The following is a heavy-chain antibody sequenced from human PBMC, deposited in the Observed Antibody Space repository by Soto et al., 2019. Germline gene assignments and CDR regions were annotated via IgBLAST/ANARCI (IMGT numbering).Heavy chain of an antibody. CDR1: GFTFSSYA. V-gene: IGHV3-23*01. CDR3: AKDKEVAATFDY. CDR2: ISGSGGGST. Sequence: EVQLLESGGGLVQPGGSLRLSCAASGFTFSSYAMSWVRQAPGKGLEWVSAISGSGGGSTYYADSVKGRFTISRDNSKNTLYLQMNSLRAEDTAVYYCAKDKEVAATFDYWGQGTLVTVSS. J-gene: IGHJ4*02. D-gene: IGHD2-15*01.